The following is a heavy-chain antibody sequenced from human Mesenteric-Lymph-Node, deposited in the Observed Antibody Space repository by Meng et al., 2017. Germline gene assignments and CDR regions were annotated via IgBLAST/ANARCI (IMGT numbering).Heavy chain of an antibody. Sequence: QVQLQQWGAGLLKPSETLSLTRAVYGGSINRGDYYWSWIRQPPGKGLEWIGYIYYTGSTYYNPSLKSRVTISMDTSKNQFSLRLSSVTAADTAVYYCARNYYFDYWGQGTLVTVSS. CDR2: IYYTGST. V-gene: IGHV4-30-4*01. J-gene: IGHJ4*02. CDR1: GGSINRGDYY. CDR3: ARNYYFDY.